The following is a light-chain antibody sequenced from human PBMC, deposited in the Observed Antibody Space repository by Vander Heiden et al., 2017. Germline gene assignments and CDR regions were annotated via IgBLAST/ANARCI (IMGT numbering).Light chain of an antibody. CDR1: SSDVGGYNY. Sequence: QSALTQPPSVSGSPGQSITISCTGTSSDVGGYNYGSWYQQHPGKAPKLMIYDVSNRPSGVSNRFSGSKSGNTASLTISGLQAEDEADYYCSSYTSSSHVFGTGTKVTVL. CDR2: DVS. J-gene: IGLJ1*01. CDR3: SSYTSSSHV. V-gene: IGLV2-14*01.